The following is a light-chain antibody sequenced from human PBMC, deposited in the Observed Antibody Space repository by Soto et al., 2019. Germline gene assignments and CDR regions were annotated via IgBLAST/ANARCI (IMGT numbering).Light chain of an antibody. Sequence: EIVLTQSPGTLSLSPGERATLSCRASQSVSSRSLAWYQQKPGQAHRLLISDAYNRAADIPDRFSGSGSGTDFTLTINRLEPEDFAVYYCKQYAGSPRTFGQGTKVDI. V-gene: IGKV3-20*01. J-gene: IGKJ1*01. CDR3: KQYAGSPRT. CDR2: DAY. CDR1: QSVSSRS.